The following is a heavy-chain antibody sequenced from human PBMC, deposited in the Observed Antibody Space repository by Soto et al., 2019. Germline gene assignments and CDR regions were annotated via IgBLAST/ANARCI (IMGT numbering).Heavy chain of an antibody. CDR1: GFSFRTYT. D-gene: IGHD1-26*01. Sequence: EVQLSESGGGLVQTGGSLRLSCAASGFSFRTYTMSWVRQAPGKGLEWLSVISGSGGSPSYADSVQGRFVISRDNARNTLYLHMNSLRAEDTAMYYCAKARCTTTDCYVPDYWGRGTLVTVS. J-gene: IGHJ4*02. CDR3: AKARCTTTDCYVPDY. CDR2: ISGSGGSP. V-gene: IGHV3-23*01.